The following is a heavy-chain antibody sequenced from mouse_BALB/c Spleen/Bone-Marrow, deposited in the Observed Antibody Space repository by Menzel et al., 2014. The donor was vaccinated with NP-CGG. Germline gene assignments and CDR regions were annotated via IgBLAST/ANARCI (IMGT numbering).Heavy chain of an antibody. CDR1: GYTFTDYY. Sequence: DVKLQESGPELVKPGASVKMSCKASGYTFTDYYMDWVKQSHGESFEWIGRVNPYNGGTSYNQKFKGKATLTVDKSSNTAYMELNSLTSEDSAVYYCARAYYRYEDLGFAYWGQGTLVTVSA. D-gene: IGHD2-14*01. CDR2: VNPYNGGT. V-gene: IGHV1-19*01. CDR3: ARAYYRYEDLGFAY. J-gene: IGHJ3*01.